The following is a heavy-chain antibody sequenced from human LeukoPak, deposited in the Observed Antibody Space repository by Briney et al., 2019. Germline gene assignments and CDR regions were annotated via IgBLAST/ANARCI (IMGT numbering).Heavy chain of an antibody. CDR3: ASRITMVRGVIRGMDV. Sequence: GGSLRLSCAASGFTFSSYRMNWVRQAPGGGLEWVSSISSSSSYIYYADSVKGRFTISRDNAKNSLYLQMNSLRAEDTAVYYCASRITMVRGVIRGMDVWGQGTTVTVSS. V-gene: IGHV3-21*01. J-gene: IGHJ6*02. CDR2: ISSSSSYI. D-gene: IGHD3-10*01. CDR1: GFTFSSYR.